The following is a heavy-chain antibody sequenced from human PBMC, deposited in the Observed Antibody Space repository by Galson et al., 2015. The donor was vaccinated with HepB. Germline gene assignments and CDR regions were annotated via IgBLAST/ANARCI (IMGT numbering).Heavy chain of an antibody. V-gene: IGHV1-69*13. J-gene: IGHJ4*02. CDR1: GGNFSSYA. CDR2: IIPIFNTP. CDR3: ASRDGYNYYYFHY. Sequence: SVKVSCKASGGNFSSYAISWVRLAPGQGLEWMGGIIPIFNTPIYAQMFQGRVTITSDESTSTVYMELSSPRSDDTAVYYCASRDGYNYYYFHYWGQGTLVTVSS. D-gene: IGHD5-24*01.